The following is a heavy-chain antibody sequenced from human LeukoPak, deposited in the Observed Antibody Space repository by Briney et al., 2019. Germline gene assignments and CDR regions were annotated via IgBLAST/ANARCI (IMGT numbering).Heavy chain of an antibody. Sequence: GGSLRLSCAASGFTFSSYAMSWVRQAPGKGLEWVSGISDSGGDTYYADSVKGRFTVSRDNSKNTLYLQMNSLRAEDTAVYYCAKGVWTDYTITHFDYWGQGTLVTVSS. CDR3: AKGVWTDYTITHFDY. D-gene: IGHD3/OR15-3a*01. J-gene: IGHJ4*02. V-gene: IGHV3-23*01. CDR1: GFTFSSYA. CDR2: ISDSGGDT.